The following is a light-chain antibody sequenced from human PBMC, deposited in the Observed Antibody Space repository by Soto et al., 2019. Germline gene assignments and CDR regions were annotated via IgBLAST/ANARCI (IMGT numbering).Light chain of an antibody. Sequence: IVLTQSPGTLSLSPGERATLSCRASQTIRNNYLAWFQQKPGQAPRLLIFGASSRATGIPDRFSGSGSGTDFSLTISRLQPEDFAVYYCQQYRTSPSTFGPGTKVDIK. CDR3: QQYRTSPST. CDR2: GAS. V-gene: IGKV3-20*01. J-gene: IGKJ3*01. CDR1: QTIRNNY.